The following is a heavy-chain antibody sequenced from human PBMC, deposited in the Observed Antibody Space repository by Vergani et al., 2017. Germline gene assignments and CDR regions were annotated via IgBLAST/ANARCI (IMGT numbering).Heavy chain of an antibody. CDR1: GGSFTSYH. J-gene: IGHJ6*03. D-gene: IGHD3-10*01. Sequence: QVQLQQWGGGLLKPSETLSLTCVVTGGSFTSYHWTWIRQSPGEGPEWVGEIYHTGRPDYNPSLKSRLTMSVDKSRNQFSLALNSVTATDTAIDFCARVDGENYSDLYYYYYMDVWGEGTEVTVS. CDR2: IYHTGRP. V-gene: IGHV4-34*01. CDR3: ARVDGENYSDLYYYYYMDV.